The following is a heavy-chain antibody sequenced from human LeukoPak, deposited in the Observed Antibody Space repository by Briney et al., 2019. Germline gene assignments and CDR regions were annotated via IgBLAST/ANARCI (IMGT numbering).Heavy chain of an antibody. D-gene: IGHD2-2*01. CDR1: GYTFTSYA. CDR2: INAGNGNT. CDR3: ANIVVVPARSGWFDP. V-gene: IGHV1-3*01. Sequence: ASVKVSCKASGYTFTSYAMHWVRQAPGQRLEWMGWINAGNGNTKYSQKFQGRVTITRDTSASTAYMELSSLRSEDTAVYYCANIVVVPARSGWFDPWGQGTLVTVSS. J-gene: IGHJ5*02.